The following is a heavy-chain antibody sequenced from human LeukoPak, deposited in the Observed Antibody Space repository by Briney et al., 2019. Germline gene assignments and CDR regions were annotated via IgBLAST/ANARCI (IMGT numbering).Heavy chain of an antibody. V-gene: IGHV1-2*02. Sequence: GASVKVSCKASGYTFTGYYMHWARQAPGQGLEWMGWINPNSGGTNYAQKLQGRVTMTTDTSTSTAYMELRSLRSDYTAVYYCARDYYDSSGYYPPDYWGQGTLVTVSS. CDR2: INPNSGGT. CDR3: ARDYYDSSGYYPPDY. D-gene: IGHD3-22*01. CDR1: GYTFTGYY. J-gene: IGHJ4*02.